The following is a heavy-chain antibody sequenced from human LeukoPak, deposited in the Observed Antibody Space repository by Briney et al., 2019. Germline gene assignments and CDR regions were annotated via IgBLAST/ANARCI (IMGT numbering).Heavy chain of an antibody. CDR1: GYSFTTYW. CDR3: ARHLVGVTLGSDS. CDR2: IDPSDSYT. D-gene: IGHD1-26*01. V-gene: IGHV5-10-1*01. Sequence: GESLRISCKGSGYSFTTYWISWVRQMPGKDLEWMGRIDPSDSYTKYSPSFQGHVTITADKSITTAYLQWSSLKASDTAIYYCARHLVGVTLGSDSWGQGTLVTVSS. J-gene: IGHJ4*02.